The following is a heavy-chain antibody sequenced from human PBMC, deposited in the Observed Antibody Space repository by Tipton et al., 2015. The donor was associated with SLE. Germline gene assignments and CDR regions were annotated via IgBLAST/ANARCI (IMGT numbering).Heavy chain of an antibody. J-gene: IGHJ2*01. CDR1: GGSIRSHY. CDR2: IYYTGST. Sequence: TLSLTCTVSGGSIRSHYWAWIRQPPGGGLEWIGYIYYTGSTNYNPSLKSRVTLSLDTSKSQLSLKLTSVTAADTAVYYCARVRSQDCYFDLWGRGTLVTVSS. CDR3: ARVRSQDCYFDL. V-gene: IGHV4-59*11.